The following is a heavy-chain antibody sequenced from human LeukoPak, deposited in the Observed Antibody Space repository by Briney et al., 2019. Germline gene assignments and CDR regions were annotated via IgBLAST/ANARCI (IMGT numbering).Heavy chain of an antibody. V-gene: IGHV3-21*01. CDR3: ARDLYVFFLNYSYSGMVV. CDR2: ISSSSSYI. D-gene: IGHD3-3*01. J-gene: IGHJ6*02. Sequence: PGGSLRLSCAASGFTFSSYSMNWVRQAPGKGLEWVSSISSSSSYIYYADSVKGRFTISRDNAKNSLYLQMNSLRAEDTAVYYCARDLYVFFLNYSYSGMVVWGQGTTVPVSS. CDR1: GFTFSSYS.